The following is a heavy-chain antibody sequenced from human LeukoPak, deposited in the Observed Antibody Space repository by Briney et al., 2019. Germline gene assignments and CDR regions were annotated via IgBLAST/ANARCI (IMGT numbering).Heavy chain of an antibody. CDR1: GGSISSYY. D-gene: IGHD3-22*01. Sequence: SETLSLTCTVSGGSISSYYWSWIRQPPGKGLEWIGYIYYSGSTNYNPSLKSRVTISVDTSKNQFSLKLSSVTAADTAVYYCARDQDYDSSGYWSDCWGQGTLVTVSS. J-gene: IGHJ4*02. CDR3: ARDQDYDSSGYWSDC. V-gene: IGHV4-59*01. CDR2: IYYSGST.